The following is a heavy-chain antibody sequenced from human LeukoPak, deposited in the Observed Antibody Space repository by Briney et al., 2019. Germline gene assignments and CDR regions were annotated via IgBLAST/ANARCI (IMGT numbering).Heavy chain of an antibody. J-gene: IGHJ5*02. D-gene: IGHD2-2*01. CDR3: ARGRGLGYCCSTSCYYSNWFDP. V-gene: IGHV4-34*01. Sequence: SETLSLTCAVYGGSFSGYYWSWIRQPPGKGLEWIGEINHSGSTNYNPSLKSRVTISVDTSKNQFSLKLSSVTAADTAVYYCARGRGLGYCCSTSCYYSNWFDPWGQGTLVTVSS. CDR1: GGSFSGYY. CDR2: INHSGST.